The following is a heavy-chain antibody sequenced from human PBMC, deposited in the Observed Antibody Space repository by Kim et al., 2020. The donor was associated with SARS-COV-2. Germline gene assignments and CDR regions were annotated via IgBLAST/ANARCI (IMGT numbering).Heavy chain of an antibody. CDR2: INHSGST. J-gene: IGHJ5*02. Sequence: SETLSLTCAVYGGSFSGYYWSWIRQPPGKGLEWIGEINHSGSTNYNPSLKSRVTISVDTSKNQFSLKLSSVTAADTAVYYCARVSGDGDYLAWFDPWGQGTLVTVSS. D-gene: IGHD4-17*01. V-gene: IGHV4-34*01. CDR3: ARVSGDGDYLAWFDP. CDR1: GGSFSGYY.